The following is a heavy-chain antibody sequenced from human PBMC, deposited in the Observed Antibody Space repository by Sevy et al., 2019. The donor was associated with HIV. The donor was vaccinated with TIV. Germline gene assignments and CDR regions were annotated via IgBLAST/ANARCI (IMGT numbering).Heavy chain of an antibody. CDR3: TTASKKRGLSALLDY. Sequence: GGSLRLSCAASGFTFSNAWMSWVRQAPGKGLEWVGRIKSKTDGGTTDYAAPVKCRFTISRDDSKNTLYLQKNSLKTEETAIYYCTTASKKRGLSALLDYWGQGTLVTVSS. D-gene: IGHD3-10*01. J-gene: IGHJ4*02. V-gene: IGHV3-15*01. CDR2: IKSKTDGGTT. CDR1: GFTFSNAW.